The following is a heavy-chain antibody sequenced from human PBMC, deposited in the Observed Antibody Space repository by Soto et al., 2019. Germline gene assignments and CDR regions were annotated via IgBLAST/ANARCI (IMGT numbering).Heavy chain of an antibody. J-gene: IGHJ6*02. D-gene: IGHD6-6*01. Sequence: QVQLVQSGAEVKKPGSSVKVSCKASGGTFSSYAISWVRQAPGQGLEWMGGIIPIFGTANYAQKFQGRVTITADESTSTAYMELSSLRSEDTAVYYCARDPQMSSIAARPRLDYYGMDVWGQGTTVTVSS. CDR2: IIPIFGTA. CDR1: GGTFSSYA. V-gene: IGHV1-69*01. CDR3: ARDPQMSSIAARPRLDYYGMDV.